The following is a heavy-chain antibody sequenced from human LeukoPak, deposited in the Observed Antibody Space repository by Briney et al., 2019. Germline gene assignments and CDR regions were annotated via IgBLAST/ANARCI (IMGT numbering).Heavy chain of an antibody. D-gene: IGHD3-22*01. J-gene: IGHJ4*02. CDR1: GGTFSSCA. Sequence: GASVKVSCKASGGTFSSCAISWVRQAPGQGLEWMGGIIPIFGTANYAQKFQGRVTITADESTSTAYMELSSLRSEDTAVYYCASGYYDSSGYYYGFDYWGQGTLVTVSS. V-gene: IGHV1-69*13. CDR3: ASGYYDSSGYYYGFDY. CDR2: IIPIFGTA.